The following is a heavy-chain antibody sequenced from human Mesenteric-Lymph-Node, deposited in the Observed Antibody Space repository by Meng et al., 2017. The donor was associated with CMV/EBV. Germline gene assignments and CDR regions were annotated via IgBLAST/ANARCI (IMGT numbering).Heavy chain of an antibody. Sequence: ASVKVSCKASGYTFTSFGISWVRQAPGQGLEWMGWISAYNGNTYYPQKFQGRVTMTRDTSTGTVYMELSRLRSEDTAVYYCASRRPLYTDFWSASTHYGMDVWGQGTTVTVS. V-gene: IGHV1-18*01. CDR2: ISAYNGNT. CDR1: GYTFTSFG. D-gene: IGHD3-3*01. CDR3: ASRRPLYTDFWSASTHYGMDV. J-gene: IGHJ6*02.